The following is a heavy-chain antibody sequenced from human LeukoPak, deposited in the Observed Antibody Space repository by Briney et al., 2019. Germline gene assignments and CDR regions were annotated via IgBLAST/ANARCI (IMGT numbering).Heavy chain of an antibody. J-gene: IGHJ3*02. CDR1: GGSISSGGYY. D-gene: IGHD6-13*01. Sequence: SQTLSLTCTVSGGSISSGGYYWSWIRQHPGKGLEWIGYIYYSGSTYYNPSLKSRVTISVDTSKNQFSLKLSSATAADTAVYYCASRIAAAGMDDAFDIWGQGTMVTVSS. CDR2: IYYSGST. V-gene: IGHV4-31*03. CDR3: ASRIAAAGMDDAFDI.